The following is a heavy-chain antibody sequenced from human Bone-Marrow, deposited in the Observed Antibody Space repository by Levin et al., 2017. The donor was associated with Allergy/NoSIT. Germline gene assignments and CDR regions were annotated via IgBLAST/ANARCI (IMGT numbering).Heavy chain of an antibody. CDR1: GYSFSTHW. CDR3: AGLMSGVGGLDAFDI. Sequence: GESLKISCKGSGYSFSTHWLSWVRQKPGKGLAWMGRIDPSDSYTYYGPSLQGHVTMSADASISTAYLQWSRLKASDTAMYYCAGLMSGVGGLDAFDIWGQGTMVTVSS. D-gene: IGHD2-8*01. J-gene: IGHJ3*02. CDR2: IDPSDSYT. V-gene: IGHV5-10-1*01.